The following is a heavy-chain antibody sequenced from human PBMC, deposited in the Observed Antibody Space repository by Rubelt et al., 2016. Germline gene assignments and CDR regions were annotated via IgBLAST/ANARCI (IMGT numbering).Heavy chain of an antibody. CDR2: ISSSSSYI. D-gene: IGHD1-26*01. CDR3: ARDCGHIVGAKCWDY. CDR1: GFTFSSYS. J-gene: IGHJ4*02. Sequence: ESGGGLVKPGGSLRLSCAASGFTFSSYSMNWVRQAPGKGLEWVSSISSSSSYIYYADSVKGRFTISRDNAKNSLYLQMNSLRAEDTAVYYCARDCGHIVGAKCWDYWGQGTLVTVSS. V-gene: IGHV3-21*01.